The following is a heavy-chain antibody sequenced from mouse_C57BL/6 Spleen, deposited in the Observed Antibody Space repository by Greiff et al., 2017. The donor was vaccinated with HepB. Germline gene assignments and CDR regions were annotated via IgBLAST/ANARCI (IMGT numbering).Heavy chain of an antibody. V-gene: IGHV1-26*01. CDR2: INPNNGGT. J-gene: IGHJ4*01. CDR1: GYTFTDYY. CDR3: ATRDRSTFYYYAMDY. D-gene: IGHD5-1*01. Sequence: VQLQQSGPELVKPGASVKISCKASGYTFTDYYMNWVKQSHGKSLEWIGDINPNNGGTSYNQKFKGKATLTVDKSSSTAYMELRSLTSEDSAVYYCATRDRSTFYYYAMDYWGQGTSVTVSS.